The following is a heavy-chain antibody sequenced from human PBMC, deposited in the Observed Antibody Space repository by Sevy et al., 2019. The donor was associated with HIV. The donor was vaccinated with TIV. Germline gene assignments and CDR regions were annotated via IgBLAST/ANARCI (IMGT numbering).Heavy chain of an antibody. Sequence: QLGGSLRLSCAASGFTFDDYAMHWVRQAPGKGLEWVSGISWNSGSIGYADSVKGRFTISRDNAKNSLYLQMNSLRAEDTALYYCAKELNKLVGTDAFDIWGQGTMVTVSS. J-gene: IGHJ3*02. D-gene: IGHD6-6*01. CDR1: GFTFDDYA. CDR2: ISWNSGSI. V-gene: IGHV3-9*01. CDR3: AKELNKLVGTDAFDI.